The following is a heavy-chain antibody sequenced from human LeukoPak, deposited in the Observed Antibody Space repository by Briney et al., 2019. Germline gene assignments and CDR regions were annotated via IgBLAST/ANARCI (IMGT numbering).Heavy chain of an antibody. CDR2: INPNSGGT. J-gene: IGHJ4*02. Sequence: ASVKVSCKASGYTFTGYYMHWVRQAPGQGLEWMGWINPNSGGTNYAQKFQGRVTMTRDTSISTAYMELSRLRSDDTAVYYCARVYCSSTSCSFMGRDFDYWGQGTLVTVSS. V-gene: IGHV1-2*02. CDR3: ARVYCSSTSCSFMGRDFDY. CDR1: GYTFTGYY. D-gene: IGHD2-2*01.